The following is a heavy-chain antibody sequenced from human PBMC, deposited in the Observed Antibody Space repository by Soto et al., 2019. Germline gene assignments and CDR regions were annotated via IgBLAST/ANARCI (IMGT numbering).Heavy chain of an antibody. CDR1: GYSISSGYY. Sequence: SETLSLTCAVSGYSISSGYYWGWIRQPPGKGLEWIGSIYHSGSTYYNPSLKSRVTISVDTSKNQFSLKLSSVTAADTAVYYCARVFSGAMIVVQPGPFDYWGQGTLVTVSS. CDR3: ARVFSGAMIVVQPGPFDY. J-gene: IGHJ4*02. D-gene: IGHD3-22*01. CDR2: IYHSGST. V-gene: IGHV4-38-2*01.